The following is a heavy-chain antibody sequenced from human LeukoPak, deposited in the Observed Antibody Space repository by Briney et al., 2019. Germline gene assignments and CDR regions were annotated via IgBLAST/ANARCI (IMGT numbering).Heavy chain of an antibody. V-gene: IGHV3-30-3*01. D-gene: IGHD3-22*01. J-gene: IGHJ4*02. CDR2: ISYDGSNK. CDR3: ARVIVVAQALDY. Sequence: GGSLRLSCAASGFTFSSYAMHWVRQAPGKGLEWVAVISYDGSNKYYADPVKGRFTISRDNSKNTLYLQMNSLGAEDTAVYYCARVIVVAQALDYWGQGTLVTVSS. CDR1: GFTFSSYA.